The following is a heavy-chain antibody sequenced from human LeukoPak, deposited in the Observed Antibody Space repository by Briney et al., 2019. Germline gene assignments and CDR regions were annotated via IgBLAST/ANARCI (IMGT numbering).Heavy chain of an antibody. J-gene: IGHJ6*03. D-gene: IGHD3-22*01. V-gene: IGHV1-18*01. Sequence: ASVKVSCKASGYTFTSYGISWVRQAPGQGLEWMGWISAYNGNTNYAQKLQGRVTMTTDTSTSTAYMELRSLRSDDTAVYYCARDRGYYDSSGQAYYYYMDVWGKGTTVTVSS. CDR2: ISAYNGNT. CDR1: GYTFTSYG. CDR3: ARDRGYYDSSGQAYYYYMDV.